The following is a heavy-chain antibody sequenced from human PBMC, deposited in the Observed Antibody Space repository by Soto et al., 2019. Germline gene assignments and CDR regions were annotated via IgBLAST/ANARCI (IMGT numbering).Heavy chain of an antibody. CDR1: GDSIRSDF. V-gene: IGHV4-59*01. Sequence: PSETLSLTCSVSGDSIRSDFWSWIRQPPGKGLEWIGYVSYTGSTNYNPSLNSRVTISIDTSKNEFSLKVSSVTAADTAVYYCARAVYDGLSAYYVDCWGQGTLVTVSS. J-gene: IGHJ4*02. CDR3: ARAVYDGLSAYYVDC. CDR2: VSYTGST. D-gene: IGHD3-9*01.